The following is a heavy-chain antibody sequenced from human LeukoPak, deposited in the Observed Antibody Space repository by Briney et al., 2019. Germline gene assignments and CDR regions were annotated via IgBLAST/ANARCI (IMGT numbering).Heavy chain of an antibody. V-gene: IGHV1-69*06. CDR1: GGTFISYA. CDR3: ARTPEYSSSSGYREYYYYYNMDV. Sequence: SVKVSCKASGGTFISYAISWVRQAPGQGLEWMGGIIPIIGTANNAQKFQGRVTITADKSTSTAYMELSSLRSEDTAVYYCARTPEYSSSSGYREYYYYYNMDVWGKGTTVTVSS. J-gene: IGHJ6*03. D-gene: IGHD6-6*01. CDR2: IIPIIGTA.